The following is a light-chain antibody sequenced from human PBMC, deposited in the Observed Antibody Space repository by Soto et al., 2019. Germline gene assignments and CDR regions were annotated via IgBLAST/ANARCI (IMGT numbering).Light chain of an antibody. CDR3: SSYTSSSPYV. CDR1: SSNIGAGHD. V-gene: IGLV1-40*01. J-gene: IGLJ1*01. CDR2: GNG. Sequence: QSVLTQPPSVSGAPGQRVTISCTGSSSNIGAGHDVHWYQQLPGTARKLLIYGNGNRPSGVPDRFSGSKSGTSASLAITGLQAEDEADYYCSSYTSSSPYVFGTGTKVTVL.